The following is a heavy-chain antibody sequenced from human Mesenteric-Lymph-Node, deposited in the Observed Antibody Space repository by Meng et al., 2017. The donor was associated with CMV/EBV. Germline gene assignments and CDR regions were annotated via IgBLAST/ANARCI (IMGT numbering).Heavy chain of an antibody. V-gene: IGHV4-59*01. CDR1: GGSIRSFY. CDR2: IYYSGNT. J-gene: IGHJ5*02. Sequence: SETLSLTCSVSGGSIRSFYWSWIRQPPGKGLEWIGSIYYSGNTNYNPSLKSRATISVDMSKNHFSVKLNSVTAADTAVYYCARSPGNWFDTWGQGILVTVSS. CDR3: ARSPGNWFDT.